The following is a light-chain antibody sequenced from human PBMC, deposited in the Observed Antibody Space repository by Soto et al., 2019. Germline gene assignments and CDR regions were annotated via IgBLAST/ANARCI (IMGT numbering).Light chain of an antibody. CDR2: DAS. J-gene: IGKJ2*01. V-gene: IGKV1-5*01. CDR3: QQYNSYPYT. CDR1: QSISSW. Sequence: DIQMTQSPSTLSASVGDRVTITCRASQSISSWLAWYQQKPGKAPNVLIYDASSLESGVPSRFGGSGSGTEFTLTISSLQPDDFATYYCQQYNSYPYTFGQGTKLEMK.